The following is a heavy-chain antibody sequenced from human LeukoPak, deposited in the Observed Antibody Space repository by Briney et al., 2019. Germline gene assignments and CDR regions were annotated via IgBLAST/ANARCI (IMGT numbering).Heavy chain of an antibody. CDR3: ARDQGLTGYYGMDV. CDR2: ISTSGGST. Sequence: PGGSLRLSCAASGFTFSSYAMSWVRQAPGKGLEWVSAISTSGGSTYYADSVKGRFTISRDNSKNTLYLQMNSLRAEDTAVYYCARDQGLTGYYGMDVWGQGTTVTVSS. D-gene: IGHD3-9*01. V-gene: IGHV3-23*01. J-gene: IGHJ6*02. CDR1: GFTFSSYA.